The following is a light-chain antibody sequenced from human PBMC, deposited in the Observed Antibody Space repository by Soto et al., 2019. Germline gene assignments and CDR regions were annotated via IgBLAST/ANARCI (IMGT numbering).Light chain of an antibody. CDR1: SSDVGGHNF. V-gene: IGLV2-8*01. Sequence: QSALTQPPSASGSPGQPVTISCTGTSSDVGGHNFVSWYQQHPGKAPKFLIYEVTKRPSGVPDRFSGSKSGITASLTVSGLQADDEAYYYCSAYAGNNNPVIFGGGTKLTVL. CDR3: SAYAGNNNPVI. J-gene: IGLJ2*01. CDR2: EVT.